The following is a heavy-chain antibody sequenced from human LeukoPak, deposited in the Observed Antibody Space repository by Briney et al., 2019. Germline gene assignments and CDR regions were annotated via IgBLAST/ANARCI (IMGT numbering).Heavy chain of an antibody. J-gene: IGHJ4*02. CDR1: GFIFSSYA. CDR2: ISGSGGDT. CDR3: AKGSQSRTPGY. V-gene: IGHV3-23*01. Sequence: GGSLRLSCAASGFIFSSYAMTWVRQATGKGLEWVSAISGSGGDTYYADSVKGRFTISRDNSKNTVDLQMNSLRAEDTAVYYCAKGSQSRTPGYWGQGTLVTVSS.